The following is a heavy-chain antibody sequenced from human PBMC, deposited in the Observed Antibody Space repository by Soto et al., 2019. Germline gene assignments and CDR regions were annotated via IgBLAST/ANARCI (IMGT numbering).Heavy chain of an antibody. CDR3: ARRGAGYNYDY. J-gene: IGHJ4*02. D-gene: IGHD5-12*01. CDR2: IDPSDSQT. Sequence: GESLKISCKGAGYSFAGYWITWVRQKPGKGLEWMGRIDPSDSQTYYSPSFQGQVTISADKSASTAYLEWSSLRASDTAIYYCARRGAGYNYDYWGQGTLVTVSS. CDR1: GYSFAGYW. V-gene: IGHV5-10-1*04.